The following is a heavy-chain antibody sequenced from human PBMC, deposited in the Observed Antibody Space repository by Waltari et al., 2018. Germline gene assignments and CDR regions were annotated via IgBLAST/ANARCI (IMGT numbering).Heavy chain of an antibody. J-gene: IGHJ5*02. Sequence: QVQLQESGPGLVKPSETLSLTCAVSGYSISSGYYWGWIRQPPGKGLEWIGSIYHSGSTSYTPALKSRVTISVDTSKNQFSLKLSSVTAADTAVYYCARGVTMVQGAKPVFDPWGQGTLVTVSS. CDR1: GYSISSGYY. V-gene: IGHV4-38-2*01. CDR3: ARGVTMVQGAKPVFDP. D-gene: IGHD3-10*01. CDR2: IYHSGST.